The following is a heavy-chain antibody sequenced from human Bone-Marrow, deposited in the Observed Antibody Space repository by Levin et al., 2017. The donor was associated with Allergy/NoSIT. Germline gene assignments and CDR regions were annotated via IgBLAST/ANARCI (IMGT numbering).Heavy chain of an antibody. J-gene: IGHJ4*02. CDR1: GGTFSDYT. Sequence: PKASVKVSCKASGGTFSDYTVSWVRQAPGQGLEWMGRIIPLFDIVNYAQEFQGRVTITADKSTGTAYMDLSSLRSEDTAVYFCARDPGNYCNSPTCYTYFDHWGQGTLVTVSS. V-gene: IGHV1-69*04. D-gene: IGHD2-2*02. CDR3: ARDPGNYCNSPTCYTYFDH. CDR2: IIPLFDIV.